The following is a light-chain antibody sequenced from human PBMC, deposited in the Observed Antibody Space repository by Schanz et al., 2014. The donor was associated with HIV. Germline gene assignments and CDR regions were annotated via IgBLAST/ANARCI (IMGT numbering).Light chain of an antibody. CDR3: VSYTGTNNPV. J-gene: IGLJ2*01. Sequence: QSALTQPASVSGSPGQSITISCTGSGSDVGGYVSWYQQHPGKAPKLMIYDVSNRPSGVPDRFSGSKSGTSASLAISGLQSEDEADYYCVSYTGTNNPVFGGGTKLTVL. CDR1: GSDVGGY. CDR2: DVS. V-gene: IGLV2-14*01.